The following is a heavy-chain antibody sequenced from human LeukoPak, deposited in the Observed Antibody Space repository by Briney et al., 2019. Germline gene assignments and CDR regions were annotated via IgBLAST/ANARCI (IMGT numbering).Heavy chain of an antibody. CDR2: ISYDGNNK. J-gene: IGHJ4*02. Sequence: RGGSLRLSCAASGFTFSNAWMSWVRQAPGKGLEWVAVISYDGNNKYYADSVQGRFTISRDNSKSTLSLQMNSLRADDTGVYYCARDDRWGQGTLVTVSS. CDR1: GFTFSNAW. V-gene: IGHV3-30*03. CDR3: ARDDR.